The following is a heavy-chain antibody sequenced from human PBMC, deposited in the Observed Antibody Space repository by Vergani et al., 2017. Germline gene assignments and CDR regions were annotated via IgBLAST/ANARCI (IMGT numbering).Heavy chain of an antibody. J-gene: IGHJ2*01. Sequence: QLQLQESGPGLVKPSETLSLICTVSGGSINPSSSFWGWIRQSPGKGLEWIGYVFPNGNVNYNPSFNFRVAIDKSNDELSLRVTSVTAADTAVYYCARDFGGEWYFDLWGRGATVTVSS. CDR2: VFPNGNV. V-gene: IGHV4-61*05. CDR3: ARDFGGEWYFDL. D-gene: IGHD4-23*01. CDR1: GGSINPSSSF.